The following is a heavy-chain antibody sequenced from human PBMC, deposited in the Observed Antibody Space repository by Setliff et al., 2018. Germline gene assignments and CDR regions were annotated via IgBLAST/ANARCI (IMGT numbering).Heavy chain of an antibody. J-gene: IGHJ5*02. D-gene: IGHD4-17*01. CDR2: ISNSDGRT. CDR1: GFIFDDYG. Sequence: GGSLRLSCAASGFIFDDYGMGWVRQVPGKGLEWVSSISNSDGRTNYADSVKGRFIISRDNSKNTFDLQMNSLRAEDTASYYCARDPNGDYVGAFDPWGQGILVTVSS. CDR3: ARDPNGDYVGAFDP. V-gene: IGHV3-20*04.